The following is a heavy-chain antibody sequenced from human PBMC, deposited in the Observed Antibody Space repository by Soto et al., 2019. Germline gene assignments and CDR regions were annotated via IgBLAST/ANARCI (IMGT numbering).Heavy chain of an antibody. Sequence: SVKVSCKASGFTFTSPAMQWVRQARGQRLEWIGWIVVGSGNTNYAQKFQERVTITRDMSTSTAYMELSSLRSEDTAVYYCAARYYYGSGTGAFDIWGQGTMVTVSS. CDR1: GFTFTSPA. V-gene: IGHV1-58*02. CDR3: AARYYYGSGTGAFDI. CDR2: IVVGSGNT. J-gene: IGHJ3*02. D-gene: IGHD3-10*01.